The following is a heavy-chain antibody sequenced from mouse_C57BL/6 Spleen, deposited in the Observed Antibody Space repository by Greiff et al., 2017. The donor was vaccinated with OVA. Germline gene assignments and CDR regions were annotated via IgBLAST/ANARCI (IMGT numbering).Heavy chain of an antibody. CDR2: INPNNGGT. D-gene: IGHD4-1*01. J-gene: IGHJ2*01. CDR3: ANWDGTGY. Sequence: EVQLQQSGPELVKPGASVKISCKASGYTFTDYYMNWVKQSHGKSLEWIGDINPNNGGTSYNQKFKGKATLTVDKSSSTAYMELRSLTSEDSAVYYCANWDGTGYWGQGTTLTVSS. V-gene: IGHV1-26*01. CDR1: GYTFTDYY.